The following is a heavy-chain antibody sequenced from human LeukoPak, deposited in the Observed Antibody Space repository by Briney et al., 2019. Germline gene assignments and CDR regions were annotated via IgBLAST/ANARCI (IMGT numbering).Heavy chain of an antibody. V-gene: IGHV3-23*01. J-gene: IGHJ4*02. CDR1: GLTFNTYG. Sequence: EPGGSLRLSCVASGLTFNTYGMSWVRQAPGKGLEWVSAISGTGITTYYADSVKGRFTISRDNSKNTLYLQMNSLRAEDAAIYHCASHNQYLDFWSGFLDYWGQGTLVTVSS. CDR3: ASHNQYLDFWSGFLDY. D-gene: IGHD3-3*01. CDR2: ISGTGITT.